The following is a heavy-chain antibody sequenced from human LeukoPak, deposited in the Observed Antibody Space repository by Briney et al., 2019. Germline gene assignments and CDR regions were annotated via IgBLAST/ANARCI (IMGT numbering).Heavy chain of an antibody. V-gene: IGHV5-51*01. CDR2: INPGDSET. Sequence: GESLKIPCKGSGYSSINYWIGWVRQMPGRGLEWMGIINPGDSETRYSPSFQGQVTILADKSINTAYLQWSSLRASDTAMYFCASGDYGDTAIVFDYWGQGTLVTVSS. CDR1: GYSSINYW. CDR3: ASGDYGDTAIVFDY. J-gene: IGHJ4*02. D-gene: IGHD4-17*01.